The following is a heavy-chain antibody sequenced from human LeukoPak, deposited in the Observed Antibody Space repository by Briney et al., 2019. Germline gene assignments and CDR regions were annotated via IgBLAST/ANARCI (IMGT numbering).Heavy chain of an antibody. V-gene: IGHV4-59*01. Sequence: SETLSLTCTVSGGSINNYYWNWIRQPPGKGLEWIGYIYSSGTTNYNPSLKSRVTISVDTSKNQFSLKLTSVTAADTAVYYCARDAYSGSHMDVWGKGTTVTVSS. CDR3: ARDAYSGSHMDV. CDR1: GGSINNYY. CDR2: IYSSGTT. D-gene: IGHD6-13*01. J-gene: IGHJ6*03.